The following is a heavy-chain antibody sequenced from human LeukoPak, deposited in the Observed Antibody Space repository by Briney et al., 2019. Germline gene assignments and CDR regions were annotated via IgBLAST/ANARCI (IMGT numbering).Heavy chain of an antibody. CDR2: INHSGST. Sequence: SETLSLTCAVYGGSFSGYYWSWIRQPPGKGLEWIGEINHSGSTNYNPSLKSRVTISVDTSKNQFSLKLSSVTAADTAVYYCARDPYGDPVNWFDPWGQGTLVTVSS. J-gene: IGHJ5*02. D-gene: IGHD4/OR15-4a*01. CDR3: ARDPYGDPVNWFDP. CDR1: GGSFSGYY. V-gene: IGHV4-34*01.